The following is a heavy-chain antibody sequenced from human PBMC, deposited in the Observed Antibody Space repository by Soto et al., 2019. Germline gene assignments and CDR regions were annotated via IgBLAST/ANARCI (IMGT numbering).Heavy chain of an antibody. V-gene: IGHV3-53*02. CDR3: AQGRNWGDCDY. CDR1: GFTVSPYY. CDR2: TYSVGST. J-gene: IGHJ4*02. D-gene: IGHD7-27*01. Sequence: EVQLVETGGGLIQPGGSLRLSCAASGFTVSPYYMTWVRQAPGKGLEWVSVTYSVGSTYYADSVKGRFTISRDNSKNTLNLEMNNLRAEETAMYYCAQGRNWGDCDYWGQGTLVTVSS.